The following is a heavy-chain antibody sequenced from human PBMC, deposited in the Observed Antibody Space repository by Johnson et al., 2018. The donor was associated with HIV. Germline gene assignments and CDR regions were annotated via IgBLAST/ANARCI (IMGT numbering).Heavy chain of an antibody. D-gene: IGHD6-19*01. CDR2: ISYDGSNK. Sequence: VQLVESGGGLVQPGRSLRLSCAASGFTFSSYAMHWVRQAPGKGLEWVAVISYDGSNKYYADSVKGRFTISRDNSKNTLYMQMNSLRAEDTAVYYCARVSTQWLRVDAFDIWGQGTMVTVSS. J-gene: IGHJ3*02. CDR3: ARVSTQWLRVDAFDI. V-gene: IGHV3-30*04. CDR1: GFTFSSYA.